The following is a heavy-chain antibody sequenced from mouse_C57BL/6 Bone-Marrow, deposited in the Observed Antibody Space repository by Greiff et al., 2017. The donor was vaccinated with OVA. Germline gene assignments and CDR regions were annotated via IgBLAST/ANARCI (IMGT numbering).Heavy chain of an antibody. D-gene: IGHD2-3*01. V-gene: IGHV6-3*01. CDR3: TIYDGYSFAY. CDR2: IRLKSDNYAT. Sequence: EVQVEESGGGLMQPGGSMKLSCVASGFTFSNYWMNWVRQSPEKGLEWVAQIRLKSDNYATHYAESVKGRFTISRDDSKSSVYLQMNNLRAEDTVIYYCTIYDGYSFAYWGQGTLVTVSA. J-gene: IGHJ3*01. CDR1: GFTFSNYW.